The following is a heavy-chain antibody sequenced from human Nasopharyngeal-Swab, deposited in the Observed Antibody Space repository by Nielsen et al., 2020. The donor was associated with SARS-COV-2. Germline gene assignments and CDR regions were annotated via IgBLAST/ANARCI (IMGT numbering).Heavy chain of an antibody. CDR2: IYWDDDK. CDR1: GFSLSTSGVG. CDR3: AHLSGYSRSWFYFDY. V-gene: IGHV2-5*02. Sequence: SGPTLVKPTQTLTLTCTFSGFSLSTSGVGVGWIRQPPGKALEWLALIYWDDDKRYSPSLKSRLTITKDTSKNQVVLTMTNMDPVDTATIYCAHLSGYSRSWFYFDYWGQGTLVTVSS. J-gene: IGHJ4*02. D-gene: IGHD6-13*01.